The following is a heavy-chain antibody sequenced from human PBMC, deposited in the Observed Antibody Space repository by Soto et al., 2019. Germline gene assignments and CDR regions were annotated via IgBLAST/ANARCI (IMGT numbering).Heavy chain of an antibody. CDR3: ASSSLGNWFDP. V-gene: IGHV1-46*03. Sequence: VQLVQSGAEVKKPGASVKVSCKASGYTFSSYYVHWVRQAPGQGLEWMGVINPSCGGASYAQKFQGRVTLTRDTSTSTVYMELRRLRSEDTAVYYCASSSLGNWFDPWGQGTLVTVSS. CDR2: INPSCGGA. CDR1: GYTFSSYY. D-gene: IGHD2-15*01. J-gene: IGHJ5*02.